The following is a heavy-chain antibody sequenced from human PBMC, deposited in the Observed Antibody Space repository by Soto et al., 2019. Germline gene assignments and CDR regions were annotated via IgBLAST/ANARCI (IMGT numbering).Heavy chain of an antibody. V-gene: IGHV2-5*02. CDR3: AHRFDWYYFDY. CDR1: GFSLSTSEVG. D-gene: IGHD3-9*01. Sequence: QITLKESGRTLVKPTQTLTLTCTFSGFSLSTSEVGVGWIRQPPGKALEWLALIYWDDDKRYSPSLKSRITINKDTSNNQVVLRMTNMDPVDTATYYCAHRFDWYYFDYWGQGTLVTVSS. CDR2: IYWDDDK. J-gene: IGHJ4*02.